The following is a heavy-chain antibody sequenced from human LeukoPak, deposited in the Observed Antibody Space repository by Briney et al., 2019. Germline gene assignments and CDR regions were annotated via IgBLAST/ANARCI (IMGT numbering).Heavy chain of an antibody. J-gene: IGHJ4*02. CDR2: IYSGGST. V-gene: IGHV3-66*01. D-gene: IGHD6-13*01. CDR1: GFTVSSNY. CDR3: ARGGASSKCFIDY. Sequence: GGSLRPSCAASGFTVSSNYMSWVRQAPGKGLEWVSVIYSGGSTYYADSVKGRFTISRENSKNTLYLQMNSLRAEDTAVYYCARGGASSKCFIDYWRKGTLVTVSS.